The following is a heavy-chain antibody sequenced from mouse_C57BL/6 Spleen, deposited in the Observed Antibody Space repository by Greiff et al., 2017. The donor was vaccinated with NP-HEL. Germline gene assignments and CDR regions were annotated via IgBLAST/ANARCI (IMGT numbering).Heavy chain of an antibody. Sequence: VQLQESGPELVKPGASVKISCKASGYAFSSSWMNWVKQRPGKGLEWIGRIYPGDGDTNYNGKFKGKATLTADKSSSTAYMQLSSLTSEDSAVYFCARLLRSLYFDVWGTGTTVTVSS. CDR2: IYPGDGDT. V-gene: IGHV1-82*01. CDR3: ARLLRSLYFDV. J-gene: IGHJ1*03. CDR1: GYAFSSSW. D-gene: IGHD1-1*01.